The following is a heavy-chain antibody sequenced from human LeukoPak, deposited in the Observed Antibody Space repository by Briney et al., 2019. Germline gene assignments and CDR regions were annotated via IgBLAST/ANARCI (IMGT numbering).Heavy chain of an antibody. CDR1: GFTVRSKY. CDR2: ISSSGSTI. D-gene: IGHD6-19*01. J-gene: IGHJ3*02. Sequence: SGGSLRRSCAASGFTVRSKYMNWVRQAPGKGLEWVSYISSSGSTIYYADSVKGRFTISRDNAKNSLYLQMNSLRAEDTAVYYCARADDSSGYVADAFDIWGQGTMVTVSS. CDR3: ARADDSSGYVADAFDI. V-gene: IGHV3-48*03.